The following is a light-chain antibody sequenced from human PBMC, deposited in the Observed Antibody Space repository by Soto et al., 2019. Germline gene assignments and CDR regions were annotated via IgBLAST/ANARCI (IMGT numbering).Light chain of an antibody. CDR1: QSISSY. CDR3: QQLFDSPIT. Sequence: DIQMTQSPSSLSASVGDRVTITCRASQSISSYLNWYQQKPGKAPKLLIYAASTLESGVPSRFSATVSGTEFSLTITSLQPEDFATYYCQQLFDSPITFGQGTKVDIK. J-gene: IGKJ1*01. CDR2: AAS. V-gene: IGKV1-39*01.